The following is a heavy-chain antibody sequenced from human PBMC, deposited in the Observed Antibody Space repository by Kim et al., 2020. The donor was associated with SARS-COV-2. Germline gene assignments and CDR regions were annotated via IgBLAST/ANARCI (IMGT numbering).Heavy chain of an antibody. D-gene: IGHD3-10*01. CDR3: ARKGLMIRGVVLSHDAFDM. CDR1: GFTFTNYA. V-gene: IGHV3-23*01. Sequence: LSLTCAASGFTFTNYAMSWVRQTPGKGLEWVSTIATDTIETYYADSVKGRFTLSRDNSRNTLYLHMTSLRAEDTAVYYCARKGLMIRGVVLSHDAFDMWGHGTMVIVSS. CDR2: IATDTIET. J-gene: IGHJ3*02.